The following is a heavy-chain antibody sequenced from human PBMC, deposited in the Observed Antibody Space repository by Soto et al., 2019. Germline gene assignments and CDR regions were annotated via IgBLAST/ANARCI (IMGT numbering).Heavy chain of an antibody. V-gene: IGHV5-51*01. J-gene: IGHJ4*02. CDR2: IYPGDSDT. CDR3: ARQIFPYCGGACFDY. Sequence: PGESLKISCKGSGYSFTSYWIGWVRQMPGKGLEWMGIIYPGDSDTKYSPSFQGQVTISADKSISTAYLQWSSLKASDTAMYYCARQIFPYCGGACFDYWGQGTLVTVSS. D-gene: IGHD2-21*02. CDR1: GYSFTSYW.